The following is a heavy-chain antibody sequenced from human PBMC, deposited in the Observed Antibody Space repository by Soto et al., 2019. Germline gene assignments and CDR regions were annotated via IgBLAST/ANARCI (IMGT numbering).Heavy chain of an antibody. CDR2: IYYTGST. V-gene: IGHV4-59*02. CDR1: GGSVSSYL. Sequence: LTCSVSGGSVSSYLWSWIRQPPGKGLEWIGYIYYTGSTNYSPSLKGRVTISLDASKSQFSLKLTSVTAADTAVYYCARGPGASDYYFDYWGPGTLVTVSS. D-gene: IGHD3-10*01. J-gene: IGHJ4*02. CDR3: ARGPGASDYYFDY.